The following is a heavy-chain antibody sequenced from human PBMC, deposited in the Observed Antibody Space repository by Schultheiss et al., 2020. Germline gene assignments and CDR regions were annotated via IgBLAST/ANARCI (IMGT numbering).Heavy chain of an antibody. D-gene: IGHD3-3*01. V-gene: IGHV4-61*10. CDR2: IYYSGST. J-gene: IGHJ3*02. CDR1: GGSISSSSYY. Sequence: SETLSLTCTVSGGSISSSSYYWSWIRQPAGKGLEWIGYIYYSGSTYYNPSLKSRVTISVDTSKNQFSLKLSSVTAADTAVYYCATAYYDFWSGYYEYAFDIWGQGTMVTVSS. CDR3: ATAYYDFWSGYYEYAFDI.